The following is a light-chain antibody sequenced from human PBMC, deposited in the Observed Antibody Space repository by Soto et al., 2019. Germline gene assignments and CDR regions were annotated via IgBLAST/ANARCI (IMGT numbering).Light chain of an antibody. Sequence: QSALTQPASVSGSPGQSITISCTGTSSDVGDYNYVSWYQQHPGKAPKLMISEVSNRPSGVSNRFSGSKSGNTATLTISWLQAEDEPDYYCSSYTSSGTLVFGGGTKLTVL. J-gene: IGLJ2*01. CDR2: EVS. CDR3: SSYTSSGTLV. V-gene: IGLV2-14*01. CDR1: SSDVGDYNY.